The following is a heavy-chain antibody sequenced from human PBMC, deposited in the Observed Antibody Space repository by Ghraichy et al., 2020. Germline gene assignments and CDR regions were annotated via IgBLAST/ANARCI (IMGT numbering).Heavy chain of an antibody. J-gene: IGHJ4*02. CDR3: ARDLGDGSYRY. Sequence: SVKVSCKASGGTFSSYTISWVRQAPGQGLEWMGRIIPILGIANYAQKFQGRVTITADKSTSTAYMELSSLRSEDTAVYYCARDLGDGSYRYWGQGTLVTVSS. D-gene: IGHD1-26*01. CDR1: GGTFSSYT. V-gene: IGHV1-69*04. CDR2: IIPILGIA.